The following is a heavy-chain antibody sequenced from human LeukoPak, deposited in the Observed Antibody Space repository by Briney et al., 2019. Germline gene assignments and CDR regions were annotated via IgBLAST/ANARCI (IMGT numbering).Heavy chain of an antibody. CDR3: AKGRLHYSDSSGYYYFDY. CDR2: ISGSGGST. Sequence: GGSLRLSCAASVFTFSSYAMSWVRQAPGKGLEWVSAISGSGGSTYYADSVKGRFTISRDNSKNTLYLQMNSLRAEDTAVYYCAKGRLHYSDSSGYYYFDYWGQGTLVTVSS. CDR1: VFTFSSYA. D-gene: IGHD3-22*01. J-gene: IGHJ4*02. V-gene: IGHV3-23*01.